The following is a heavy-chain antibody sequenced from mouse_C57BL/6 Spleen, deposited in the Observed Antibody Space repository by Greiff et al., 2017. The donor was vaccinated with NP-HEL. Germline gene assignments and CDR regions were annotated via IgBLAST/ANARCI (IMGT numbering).Heavy chain of an antibody. Sequence: VKLQQPGAELVMPGASVKLSCKASGYTFTSYWMHWVKQRPGQGLEWIGEIDPSDSYTNYNQKFKGKSTLTVDKSSSTAYMQLSSLTSEDSAVYYCARRDGNLYYFDYWGQGTTLTVSS. V-gene: IGHV1-69*01. CDR2: IDPSDSYT. CDR3: ARRDGNLYYFDY. CDR1: GYTFTSYW. J-gene: IGHJ2*01. D-gene: IGHD2-1*01.